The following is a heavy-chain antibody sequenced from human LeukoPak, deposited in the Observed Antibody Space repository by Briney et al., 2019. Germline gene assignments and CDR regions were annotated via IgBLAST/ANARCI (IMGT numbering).Heavy chain of an antibody. CDR3: ARDRITMVRGEQNWFDP. CDR1: GYTFTGYY. CDR2: INPNSGGI. Sequence: ASVKVSCKASGYTFTGYYMHWVRQAPGQGLEWMGRINPNSGGINYAQKFQGRVTMTRDTSISTAYMELSRLRSDDTAVYYCARDRITMVRGEQNWFDPWGQGTLVTVSS. V-gene: IGHV1-2*02. D-gene: IGHD3-10*01. J-gene: IGHJ5*02.